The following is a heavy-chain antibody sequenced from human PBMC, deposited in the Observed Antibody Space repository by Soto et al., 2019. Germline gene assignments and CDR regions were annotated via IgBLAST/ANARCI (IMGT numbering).Heavy chain of an antibody. D-gene: IGHD2-8*01. J-gene: IGHJ4*02. V-gene: IGHV3-48*01. CDR2: ISSSSSTI. Sequence: GGSLRLSCAASGFTFSSYSMNWVRQAPGKGLEWVSYISSSSSTIYYADSVKGRFTISRDYAKNSLYLQMNSLRAEDTAVYYCARGYCTNGVCPDAFDYWGQGTLVTVSS. CDR3: ARGYCTNGVCPDAFDY. CDR1: GFTFSSYS.